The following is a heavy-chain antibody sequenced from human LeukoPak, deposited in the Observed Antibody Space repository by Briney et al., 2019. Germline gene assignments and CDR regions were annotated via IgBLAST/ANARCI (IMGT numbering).Heavy chain of an antibody. CDR2: IGGSGGST. J-gene: IGHJ6*02. Sequence: PGGSLRLSCAASGSTFTSYTMTWVRQAPGKGLEWVSGIGGSGGSTFYADSVKGRFTISRDNSKNTVYLQMNSLRAQDTALYYCAKDTSVHQGYGLDVWGQGTTVTVSS. D-gene: IGHD3-16*01. V-gene: IGHV3-23*01. CDR3: AKDTSVHQGYGLDV. CDR1: GSTFTSYT.